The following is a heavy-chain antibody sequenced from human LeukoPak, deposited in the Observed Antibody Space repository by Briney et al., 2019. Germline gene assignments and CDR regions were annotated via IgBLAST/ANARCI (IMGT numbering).Heavy chain of an antibody. D-gene: IGHD3-22*01. CDR1: GGSISSSSYY. V-gene: IGHV4-39*01. Sequence: SETLSLTCTVSGGSISSSSYYWGWIRQPPGKGLEWIGSIYYSGSTYYNPSLKSRVTISVDTSKNQFSLKLSSVTAADTAVYYCARHDYDSSGYYPLYYWGQGTLVTVSS. CDR3: ARHDYDSSGYYPLYY. CDR2: IYYSGST. J-gene: IGHJ4*02.